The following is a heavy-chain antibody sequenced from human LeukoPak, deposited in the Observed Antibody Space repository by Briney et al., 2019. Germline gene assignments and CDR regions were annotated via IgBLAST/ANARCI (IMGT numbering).Heavy chain of an antibody. CDR1: GCTFTGCY. Sequence: ASVKVSFKASGCTFTGCYMHWVRQAPGQGLEWMGWINPNSGGTNYAQNFQGRVTMARDTSISTAYMDLSRLTSDDTAVYYCASFSGGHGFHFDSWGQGTLVTVSS. CDR3: ASFSGGHGFHFDS. J-gene: IGHJ4*02. CDR2: INPNSGGT. V-gene: IGHV1-2*02. D-gene: IGHD2-15*01.